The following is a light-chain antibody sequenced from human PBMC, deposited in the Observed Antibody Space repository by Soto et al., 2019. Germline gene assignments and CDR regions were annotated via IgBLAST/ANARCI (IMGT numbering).Light chain of an antibody. Sequence: QSALTQPPSASGSPGQSVTISCTGTSSDVGGYNYVSWYQQHPGKAPKLMIYEVSKRHSGVPDRFSGSKSGNTASLTVSGLQAEDEADYYCSSYAGSNVYVFGTGTKLTVL. CDR1: SSDVGGYNY. V-gene: IGLV2-8*01. CDR3: SSYAGSNVYV. J-gene: IGLJ1*01. CDR2: EVS.